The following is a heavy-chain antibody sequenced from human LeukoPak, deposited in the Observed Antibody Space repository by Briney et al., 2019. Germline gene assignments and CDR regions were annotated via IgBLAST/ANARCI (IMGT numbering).Heavy chain of an antibody. D-gene: IGHD3-10*01. Sequence: GGSLILSCAASGFSFSSYWMHWVRQAPGKGLVWVSRINSDGSSTNYADSVKGRFTISRDNAKNTLYLQMNSLRAEDTAVYYCIRWSGDFDYWGQGTLVTVSS. CDR3: IRWSGDFDY. V-gene: IGHV3-74*01. CDR1: GFSFSSYW. CDR2: INSDGSST. J-gene: IGHJ4*02.